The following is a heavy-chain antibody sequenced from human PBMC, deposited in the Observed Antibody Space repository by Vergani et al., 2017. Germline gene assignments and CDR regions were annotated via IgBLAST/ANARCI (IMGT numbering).Heavy chain of an antibody. V-gene: IGHV1-58*02. J-gene: IGHJ6*02. D-gene: IGHD6-13*01. CDR1: GFTFTSSA. Sequence: QMQLVQSGPEVKKPGTSVKVSCKASGFTFTSSAMQWVRQARGQRLEWIGWIVVGSGNTNYAQKFQERVTITRDMSTSTAYMELSSLRSEDTAVYYCAAPNNIAAAGSTYYYYYYGMDVWGQGTTVTVSS. CDR2: IVVGSGNT. CDR3: AAPNNIAAAGSTYYYYYYGMDV.